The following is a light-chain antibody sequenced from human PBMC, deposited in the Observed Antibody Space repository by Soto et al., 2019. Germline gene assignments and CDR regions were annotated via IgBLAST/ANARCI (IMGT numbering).Light chain of an antibody. CDR2: GAS. J-gene: IGKJ1*01. Sequence: EIVLTQSPGTLSLSLGERATLSCRASQSVSSSYLAWYQQKPGQAPRLLIYGASSRATGIPDRFSGSGSGTDFTLTISRLEPEDFAVYYCHHYGSSAWTFGQGTKVEIK. V-gene: IGKV3-20*01. CDR1: QSVSSSY. CDR3: HHYGSSAWT.